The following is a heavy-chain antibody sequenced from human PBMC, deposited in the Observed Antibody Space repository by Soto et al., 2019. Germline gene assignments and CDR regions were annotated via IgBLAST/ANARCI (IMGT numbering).Heavy chain of an antibody. V-gene: IGHV3-33*01. CDR1: GFTFSSYG. CDR3: ARETTVNYFDY. CDR2: LWYDGSNR. D-gene: IGHD4-17*01. J-gene: IGHJ4*02. Sequence: GGSLRLSCAASGFTFSSYGMHWVRQAPGKGLEWVATLWYDGSNRHYSDSVKGRFTISRDNSKNTLDLHMNSLRAEDTAVYYCARETTVNYFDYWGQGALVTVSS.